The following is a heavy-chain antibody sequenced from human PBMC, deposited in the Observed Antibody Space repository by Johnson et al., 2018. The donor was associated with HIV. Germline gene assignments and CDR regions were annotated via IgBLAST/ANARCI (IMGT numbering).Heavy chain of an antibody. CDR3: AREVARFLECVQTDGRAFDI. V-gene: IGHV3-30-3*01. Sequence: QMQLVESGGGVVQPGRSLRLSCAASGFSFSNYAMHWVRQAPGKGLEWVAVISNDGNSKYYTDSLKGRITISRDNSKNTLYLQMNSLRAEDTAVYYCAREVARFLECVQTDGRAFDIWGQGTMVTVSS. CDR1: GFSFSNYA. D-gene: IGHD3-3*01. CDR2: ISNDGNSK. J-gene: IGHJ3*02.